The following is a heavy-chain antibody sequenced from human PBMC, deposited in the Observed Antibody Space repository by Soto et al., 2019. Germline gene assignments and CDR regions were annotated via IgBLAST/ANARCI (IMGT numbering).Heavy chain of an antibody. CDR1: DDSINSDKYY. V-gene: IGHV4-39*01. Sequence: QLQLQESGPGLVKPSETLSLTCSVSDDSINSDKYYWGWIRQPPRKVLEWIGSVIYRGNTYYNPSLQTRVTISLDKSKSQFSLKLNSVTAADSAVYFCARLEGLATISYYFDFWGPGALVTVSS. CDR2: VIYRGNT. D-gene: IGHD3-9*01. CDR3: ARLEGLATISYYFDF. J-gene: IGHJ4*02.